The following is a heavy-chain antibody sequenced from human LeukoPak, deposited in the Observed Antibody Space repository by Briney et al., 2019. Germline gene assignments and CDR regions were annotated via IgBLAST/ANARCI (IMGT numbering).Heavy chain of an antibody. Sequence: GGSLRLSCAASGFTFSNYWMSWVRQAPGKGLEWVANIKQDGSEKYYVDSVRGRFTISRDNAKISLYLQVNSLRAEDTAVYYCATYSSSNAREFQYWGQGTLVTVSS. CDR2: IKQDGSEK. D-gene: IGHD2-2*01. CDR3: ATYSSSNAREFQY. J-gene: IGHJ1*01. CDR1: GFTFSNYW. V-gene: IGHV3-7*01.